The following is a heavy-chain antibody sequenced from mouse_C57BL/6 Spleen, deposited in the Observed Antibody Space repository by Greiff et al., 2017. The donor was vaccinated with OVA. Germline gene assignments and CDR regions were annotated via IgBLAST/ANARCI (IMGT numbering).Heavy chain of an antibody. D-gene: IGHD1-1*01. Sequence: EVQLQQSGPELVKPGASVKISCKASGYTFTDYYMNWVKQSHGKSLEWIGAINPNNGGTSYNQKFKGKATLTVDTSSSTAYMELRSLTSEDSAVYYGARSPAYDGSSYRYFDYRGQGTTRTVSS. CDR1: GYTFTDYY. CDR3: ARSPAYDGSSYRYFDY. V-gene: IGHV1-26*01. CDR2: INPNNGGT. J-gene: IGHJ2*01.